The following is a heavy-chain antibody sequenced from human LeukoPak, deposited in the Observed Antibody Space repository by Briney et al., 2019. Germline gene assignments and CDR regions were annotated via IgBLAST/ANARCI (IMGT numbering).Heavy chain of an antibody. V-gene: IGHV3-23*01. J-gene: IGHJ1*01. D-gene: IGHD3-3*01. CDR2: ISGSGGST. CDR3: AKRPLSQGFFGVFIIAKYSHQ. CDR1: GFTFSSYA. Sequence: PGGSLRLSCAASGFTFSSYAMSWVRQAPGKGLEWVSAISGSGGSTYYADSVKGRFTISRDNSKNTLYLQMNSLRAEDTAVYYWAKRPLSQGFFGVFIIAKYSHQGAQAPRVPFSS.